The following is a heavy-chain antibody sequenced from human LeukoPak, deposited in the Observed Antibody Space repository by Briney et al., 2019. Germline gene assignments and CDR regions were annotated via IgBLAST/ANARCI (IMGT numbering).Heavy chain of an antibody. J-gene: IGHJ3*02. CDR2: ISAGADVI. D-gene: IGHD1-1*01. CDR3: AKSLLTTATGTGRAFDI. V-gene: IGHV3-23*01. CDR1: GFSFRDYL. Sequence: GGSLGLSCEAAGFSFRDYLMGWVRRASGKRLEWVSGISAGADVIFYADPVKGRFTISRDNSKNTLYLQMNSLRAEDSAEYYCAKSLLTTATGTGRAFDIWGQGTMVTVSA.